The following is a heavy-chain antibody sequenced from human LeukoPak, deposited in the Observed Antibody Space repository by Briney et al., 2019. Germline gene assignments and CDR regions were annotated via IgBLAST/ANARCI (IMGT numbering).Heavy chain of an antibody. J-gene: IGHJ4*02. CDR2: VYYTGGT. Sequence: SETLSLTCTVSGGSISNYYWSWIRQSPGKELEWIGYVYYTGGTNYNPSLKSRVTISLDTSKNQFSLNVRSVTAADTAVYYCAGVSEAAAHYWGRGTLVTVSS. D-gene: IGHD6-25*01. V-gene: IGHV4-59*01. CDR1: GGSISNYY. CDR3: AGVSEAAAHY.